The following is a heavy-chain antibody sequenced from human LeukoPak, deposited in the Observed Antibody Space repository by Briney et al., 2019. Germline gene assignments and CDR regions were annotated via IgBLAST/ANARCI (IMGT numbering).Heavy chain of an antibody. J-gene: IGHJ6*03. CDR3: ARVLYYYASVSYNYYVDV. CDR1: GFTFSSYN. CDR2: ISTSSSYI. D-gene: IGHD3-10*01. Sequence: GGSLRLSCAVSGFTFSSYNMNWVRQAPGKGLEWVSSISTSSSYIYYADSVKGRFTISRDNAKNSLYLQMNSLRAEDAAIYYCARVLYYYASVSYNYYVDVWGKGTTVTISS. V-gene: IGHV3-21*04.